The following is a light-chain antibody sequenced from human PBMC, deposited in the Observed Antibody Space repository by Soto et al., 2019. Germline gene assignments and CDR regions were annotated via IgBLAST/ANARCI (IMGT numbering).Light chain of an antibody. J-gene: IGKJ1*01. CDR1: QSVSSSY. CDR2: GAS. V-gene: IGKV3-20*01. Sequence: EIGWTQSSGTLSVCPGEISTVSGRAVQSVSSSYLAWYQQRPGQAPRLLIYGASSRATGIPDRFSGSGSGTDFTLTISRLEPEDFAVYYCQQYGSSPRTFGQGTKVDI. CDR3: QQYGSSPRT.